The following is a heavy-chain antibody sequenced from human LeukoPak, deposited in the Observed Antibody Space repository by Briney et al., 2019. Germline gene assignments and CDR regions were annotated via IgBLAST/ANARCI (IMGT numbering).Heavy chain of an antibody. CDR3: AKGVHYDSSGYSDY. V-gene: IGHV3-23*03. J-gene: IGHJ4*02. CDR2: IDTDERST. Sequence: PGGSLRLSCAASGFTFSSYAMSWVRQVPGKGLVWVSRIDTDERSTNYADSVKGRFTISRDNAKNTLYLQMNSLRAEDTAVYYCAKGVHYDSSGYSDYWGQGTLVTVSS. D-gene: IGHD3-22*01. CDR1: GFTFSSYA.